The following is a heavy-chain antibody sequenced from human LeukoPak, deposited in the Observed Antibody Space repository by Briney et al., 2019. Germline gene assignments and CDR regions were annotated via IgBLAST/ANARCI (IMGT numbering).Heavy chain of an antibody. Sequence: GGSLRLSCTVSGFSFSQYGIHWVRQAPGKGLEWVAVISYDGSNKYYADSVKGRFTISRDNSKNTLYLQMNSLRAEDTAVYYCARDPTYDSSGYYLFDYWGQGTLVTVSS. CDR1: GFSFSQYG. CDR2: ISYDGSNK. J-gene: IGHJ4*02. D-gene: IGHD3-22*01. V-gene: IGHV3-30*03. CDR3: ARDPTYDSSGYYLFDY.